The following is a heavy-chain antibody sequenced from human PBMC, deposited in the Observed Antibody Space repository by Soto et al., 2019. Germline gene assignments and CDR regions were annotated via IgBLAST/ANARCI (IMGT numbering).Heavy chain of an antibody. J-gene: IGHJ6*03. V-gene: IGHV3-74*02. D-gene: IGHD2-15*01. CDR1: GFTFSNYW. CDR3: ARGDCVGGTCYSLAGSFYYYMDV. Sequence: EVQLVESGGGLVQPGGSLRLSCAASGFTFSNYWMYWVRQAPGKGLECVSRINSDGSVSSYADSVKGRLTISRDNVKNNLYLQMDSLRAEDTAVYYCARGDCVGGTCYSLAGSFYYYMDVWGKGTTVTVFS. CDR2: INSDGSVS.